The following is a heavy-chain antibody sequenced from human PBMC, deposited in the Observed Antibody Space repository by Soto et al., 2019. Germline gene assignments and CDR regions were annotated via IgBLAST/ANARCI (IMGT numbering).Heavy chain of an antibody. J-gene: IGHJ4*02. V-gene: IGHV3-23*01. Sequence: EVQLLESGGGLVQPGGSLRLSCAASGFRLRSFAMNWVRQAPGKGLEWVSGISGSGEKTYYADSVKGRFTISRDNSKSTVSLLLSRLRVEDKAFFYCSKASSLSTSWALEYWGQGTLVTVSS. CDR1: GFRLRSFA. CDR3: SKASSLSTSWALEY. CDR2: ISGSGEKT. D-gene: IGHD6-13*01.